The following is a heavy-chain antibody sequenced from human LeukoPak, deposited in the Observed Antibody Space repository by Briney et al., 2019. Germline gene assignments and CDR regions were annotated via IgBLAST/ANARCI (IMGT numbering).Heavy chain of an antibody. CDR1: GYSFTDHY. V-gene: IGHV1-2*02. J-gene: IGHJ4*02. D-gene: IGHD7-27*01. Sequence: ASVKFSCKASGYSFTDHYLHWLRQAPGQGLEWMGWIHPNSGDTNYAQRFQGRVSLTRDTSISTAYMELSSLRSDDTAVYYCARDHNWGPDYWGQGTLVSVSS. CDR2: IHPNSGDT. CDR3: ARDHNWGPDY.